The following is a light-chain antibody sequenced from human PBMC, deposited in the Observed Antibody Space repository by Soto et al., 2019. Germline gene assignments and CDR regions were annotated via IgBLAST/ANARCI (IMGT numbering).Light chain of an antibody. CDR2: QTS. CDR3: QQYSRYRT. J-gene: IGKJ1*01. V-gene: IGKV1-5*03. Sequence: DIQLTQSPSTLSASVGDRVTITCRASQSISYWLAWYQQKPGKAPKLLIYQTSTLQGGVPSRFSGSGSGTEFTLTISSLQPDDSATYYCQQYSRYRTFVQGTKVEIK. CDR1: QSISYW.